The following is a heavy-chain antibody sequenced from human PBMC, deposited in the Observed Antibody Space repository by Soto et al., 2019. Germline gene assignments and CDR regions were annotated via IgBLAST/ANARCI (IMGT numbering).Heavy chain of an antibody. V-gene: IGHV4-34*01. Sequence: PSETLSLTCAVYGGSFSGYYWSWIRQPPGKGLEWIGEINHSGSTNYNPSLKSRVTISVDTSKNQFSLKLSSVTAADTAVYYCARVVVSAGTIFGVVTSYYYYGMDVWGQGTTVTVSS. CDR3: ARVVVSAGTIFGVVTSYYYYGMDV. D-gene: IGHD3-3*01. J-gene: IGHJ6*02. CDR2: INHSGST. CDR1: GGSFSGYY.